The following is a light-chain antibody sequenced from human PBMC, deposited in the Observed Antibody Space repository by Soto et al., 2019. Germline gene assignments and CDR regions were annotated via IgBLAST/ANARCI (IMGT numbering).Light chain of an antibody. V-gene: IGKV3-15*01. CDR1: QTVGTS. CDR2: GAS. Sequence: EIVLTQSPATLSVSPGERATLSCRASQTVGTSLVWYQQKPGQAPSLLIYGASTRAAGIPTRFSGNRSGTDFNLTISSLHSEDFAVHYCQQHNAWPLTFRGGTEEEIK. J-gene: IGKJ4*01. CDR3: QQHNAWPLT.